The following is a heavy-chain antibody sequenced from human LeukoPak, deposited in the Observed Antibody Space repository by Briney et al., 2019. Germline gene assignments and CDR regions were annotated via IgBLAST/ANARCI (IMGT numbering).Heavy chain of an antibody. CDR3: ARASSPYYGDYATD. CDR2: ISTAGNYI. CDR1: GLTFSSDS. J-gene: IGHJ4*02. D-gene: IGHD4-17*01. V-gene: IGHV3-21*01. Sequence: GGSLRLSCAASGLTFSSDSMSWVRQAPGKGLDRVSSISTAGNYIYYADSVKGRFTISRDNSKNSLYLQMNSLRAEDTAVYYCARASSPYYGDYATDWGQGTLVTVSS.